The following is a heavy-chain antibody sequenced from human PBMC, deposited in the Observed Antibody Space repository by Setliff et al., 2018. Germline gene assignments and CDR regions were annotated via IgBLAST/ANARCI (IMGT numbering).Heavy chain of an antibody. CDR1: GFSFSDYY. CDR2: ISGNGITI. V-gene: IGHV3-11*01. J-gene: IGHJ4*02. D-gene: IGHD1-7*01. CDR3: AKPQVELRRGFES. Sequence: AGGSLRLSCAASGFSFSDYYMSWVRQAPGNGLEWISKISGNGITIYYADSVKGRFTIFRDGSKNTLFLQMTSLRAEDTAVYYCAKPQVELRRGFESWGQGTPVTVS.